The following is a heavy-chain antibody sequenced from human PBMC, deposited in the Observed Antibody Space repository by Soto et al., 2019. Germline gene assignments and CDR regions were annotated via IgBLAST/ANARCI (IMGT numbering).Heavy chain of an antibody. CDR1: GFTFSSYA. D-gene: IGHD1-7*01. CDR2: ISYDGSNK. Sequence: GGSLRLSCAASGFTFSSYAMHWVRQAPGKGLEWVAVISYDGSNKYYADSVKGRFTISRDNSKNTLYLQMNSLRAEDTAVYYCARELPRITGTTTPVDYWGQGTLVTSPQ. J-gene: IGHJ4*02. V-gene: IGHV3-30-3*01. CDR3: ARELPRITGTTTPVDY.